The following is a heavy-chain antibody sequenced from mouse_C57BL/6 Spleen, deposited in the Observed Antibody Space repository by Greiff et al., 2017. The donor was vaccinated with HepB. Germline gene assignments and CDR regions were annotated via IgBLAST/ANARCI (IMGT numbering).Heavy chain of an antibody. D-gene: IGHD6-1*01. J-gene: IGHJ2*01. CDR1: GYTFTDNT. V-gene: IGHV1-78*01. CDR3: ARGGPLFDVFDY. CDR2: IYPRDGRI. Sequence: VQLQQSDAELVKPGASVKISCKVSGYTFTDNTIHWMKQRPEKGLEWIGYIYPRDGRIKYNETFKGKATLTEDKSSSTAYMQLNSLTSEDSAVYVCARGGPLFDVFDYWGQGTTLTVSS.